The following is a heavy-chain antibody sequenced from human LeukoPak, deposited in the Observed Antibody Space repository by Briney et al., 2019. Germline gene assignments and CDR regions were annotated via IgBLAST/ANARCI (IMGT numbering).Heavy chain of an antibody. V-gene: IGHV3-48*03. CDR3: ARAGKERQWLRFHYFDY. D-gene: IGHD5-12*01. J-gene: IGHJ4*02. CDR2: ISGSGSTI. CDR1: GFTFSSYE. Sequence: GGSLRLSCAASGFTFSSYEMNWVRQAPGKGLEWVSYISGSGSTIYYADSVKGRFTISRDNAKNSLYLQMNSLRSEDTAVYYCARAGKERQWLRFHYFDYWGQGTLVTVSS.